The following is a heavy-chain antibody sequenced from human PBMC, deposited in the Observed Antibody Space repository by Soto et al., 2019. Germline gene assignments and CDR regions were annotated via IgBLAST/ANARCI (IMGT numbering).Heavy chain of an antibody. CDR1: GFTFDDYA. CDR3: ARDNGYSAFDI. Sequence: EVQLVESGGGLVQPGRSLRLSCAASGFTFDDYAMHWVRQAPGKGLEWVSGISWNSGSIGYADSVKGRFTISKDNAKNSRYLQMNSLRAEDTALYYCARDNGYSAFDIWGQGTMVTVSS. CDR2: ISWNSGSI. D-gene: IGHD6-13*01. V-gene: IGHV3-9*01. J-gene: IGHJ3*02.